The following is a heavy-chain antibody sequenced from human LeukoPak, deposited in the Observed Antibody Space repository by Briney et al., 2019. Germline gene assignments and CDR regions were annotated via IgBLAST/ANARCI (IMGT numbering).Heavy chain of an antibody. Sequence: PSETLSLTCTVSSGSISSYYWSWIRQPPGKGLEWIGYIYYSGSTNYNPSLKSRVTISVDTSKNQFSLKLSSVTAADTAVYYCARGGGIAVAGRFDPWGQGTLVTVSS. CDR2: IYYSGST. CDR1: SGSISSYY. J-gene: IGHJ5*02. V-gene: IGHV4-59*01. CDR3: ARGGGIAVAGRFDP. D-gene: IGHD6-19*01.